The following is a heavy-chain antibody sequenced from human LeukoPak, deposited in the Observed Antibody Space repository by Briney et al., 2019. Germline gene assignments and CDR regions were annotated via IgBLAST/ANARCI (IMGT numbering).Heavy chain of an antibody. D-gene: IGHD4-17*01. Sequence: SETLSLTCTVPGGSISSGGYYWSWIRQHPGKGLEWVGYIYYSGSTYYNPSLKSRVTISVDTSKNQFSLKLSSVTAADTAVYYCATTTVIGGLDYWGQGTLVTVSS. J-gene: IGHJ4*02. CDR2: IYYSGST. CDR1: GGSISSGGYY. V-gene: IGHV4-31*03. CDR3: ATTTVIGGLDY.